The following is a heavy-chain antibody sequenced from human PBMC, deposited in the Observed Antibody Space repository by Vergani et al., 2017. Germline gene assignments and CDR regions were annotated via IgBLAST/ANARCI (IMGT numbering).Heavy chain of an antibody. CDR1: GFTFSSYG. CDR2: ISYDGSNK. CDR3: AKSDRVPAAFGFPTIDY. Sequence: QVQLVESGGGVVQPGRSLRLSCAASGFTFSSYGMHWVRQAPGKGLEWVAVISYDGSNKYYADSVKGRFNISRDNSKNTLYLQMNSLRAEDTAVYYCAKSDRVPAAFGFPTIDYWGQGTLVTVSS. D-gene: IGHD2-2*01. V-gene: IGHV3-30*18. J-gene: IGHJ4*02.